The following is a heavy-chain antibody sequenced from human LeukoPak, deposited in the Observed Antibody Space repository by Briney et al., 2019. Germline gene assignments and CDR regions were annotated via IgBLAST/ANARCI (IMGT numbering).Heavy chain of an antibody. Sequence: GGSLRLSCAASGFTFSSYWMTWVRQAPGKGLEWVSHISGSGDRTSYADSVKGRFTISRDNSKNTLYLQMNSLRAEDTAVYYCAKASEWDVSGYSYYFDYWGQGTLVTVSS. D-gene: IGHD3-22*01. CDR1: GFTFSSYW. CDR2: ISGSGDRT. J-gene: IGHJ4*02. V-gene: IGHV3-23*01. CDR3: AKASEWDVSGYSYYFDY.